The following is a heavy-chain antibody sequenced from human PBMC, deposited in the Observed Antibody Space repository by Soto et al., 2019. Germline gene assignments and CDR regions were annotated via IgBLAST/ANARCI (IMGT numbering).Heavy chain of an antibody. CDR3: ARGAFMGLQFDY. CDR1: GGSFNGYY. V-gene: IGHV4-34*01. J-gene: IGHJ4*02. D-gene: IGHD1-26*01. CDR2: INHSGGS. Sequence: SETLSLTCAVHGGSFNGYYWSWIRQPPGKGLEWIGEINHSGGSNHIPSLKSRLTVSVDPSKNQFSLKLSSATAADSAVYYCARGAFMGLQFDYWGPGIQVTVSS.